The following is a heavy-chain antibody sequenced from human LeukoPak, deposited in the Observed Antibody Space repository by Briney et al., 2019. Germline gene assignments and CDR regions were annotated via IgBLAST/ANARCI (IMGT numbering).Heavy chain of an antibody. J-gene: IGHJ4*02. CDR2: IYYSGST. V-gene: IGHV4-61*05. Sequence: PSETLSLTCTVSGGSISSSRYYWGWIRQPPGKGLEWIGYIYYSGSTDSNPSLKSRVTISVDTSKNQFSLKLRSVTAADTAVYYCARRPRNDILTGTPFDYWGQGILVTVSS. D-gene: IGHD3-9*01. CDR1: GGSISSSRYY. CDR3: ARRPRNDILTGTPFDY.